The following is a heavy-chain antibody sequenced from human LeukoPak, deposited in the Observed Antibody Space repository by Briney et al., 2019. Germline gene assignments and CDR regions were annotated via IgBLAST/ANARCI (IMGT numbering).Heavy chain of an antibody. CDR2: ISSSSSYI. CDR1: GFTFSSYS. D-gene: IGHD4-11*01. J-gene: IGHJ6*03. CDR3: ARRSNYGYYYYMDV. V-gene: IGHV3-21*01. Sequence: GGSLRLSCAASGFTFSSYSMNWVRQAPGKGLEWVSSISSSSSYIYYADSVKGRFTISRDNAKNSLYLQMNSLRAEDTAVYYCARRSNYGYYYYMDVWAKGPRSPSP.